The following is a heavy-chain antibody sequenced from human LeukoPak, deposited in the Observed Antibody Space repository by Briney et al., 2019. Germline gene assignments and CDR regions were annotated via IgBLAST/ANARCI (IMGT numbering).Heavy chain of an antibody. CDR3: ATNPFSGSYYWDY. CDR2: IWYDGSNK. Sequence: PGGSLRLSCAASGFTFSSYGMHWVRQAPGKGLEWVAVIWYDGSNKYYADSVKGRFTISRDNSKNTLYLQMNSLRAEDTAVYYCATNPFSGSYYWDYWGQGTLVTVSS. D-gene: IGHD1-26*01. V-gene: IGHV3-33*01. J-gene: IGHJ4*02. CDR1: GFTFSSYG.